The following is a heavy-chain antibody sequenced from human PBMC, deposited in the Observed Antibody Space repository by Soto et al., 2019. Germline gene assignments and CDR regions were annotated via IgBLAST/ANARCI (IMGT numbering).Heavy chain of an antibody. V-gene: IGHV3-33*01. J-gene: IGHJ6*02. D-gene: IGHD4-17*01. Sequence: GGSLRPSWPPSGSTSSSNGMHWARQPPGKGLEWVAVIWYDGSNKYYADSVKGRFTISRDNSKNTLYLQMNSLRAEDTAVYYCARDIHHDYGDMNYYGMDVWGQGTTVTVSS. CDR1: GSTSSSNG. CDR2: IWYDGSNK. CDR3: ARDIHHDYGDMNYYGMDV.